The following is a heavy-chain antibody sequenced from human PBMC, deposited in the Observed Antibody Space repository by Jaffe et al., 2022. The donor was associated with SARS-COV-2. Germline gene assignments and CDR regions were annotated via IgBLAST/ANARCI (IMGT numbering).Heavy chain of an antibody. V-gene: IGHV3-30*03. CDR1: GFTFSSYG. CDR2: ISYDGSNK. Sequence: QVQLVESGGGVVQPGRSLRLSCAASGFTFSSYGMHWVRQAPGKGLEWVAVISYDGSNKYYADSVKGRFTISRDNSKNTLYLQMNSLRAEDTAVYYCATEAVAGSDYWGQGTLVTVSS. J-gene: IGHJ4*02. CDR3: ATEAVAGSDY. D-gene: IGHD6-19*01.